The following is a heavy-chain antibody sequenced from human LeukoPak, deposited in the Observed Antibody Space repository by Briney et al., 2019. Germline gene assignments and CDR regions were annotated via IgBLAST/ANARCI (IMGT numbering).Heavy chain of an antibody. CDR3: ATMVAAFYYYYYMDV. V-gene: IGHV1-69*06. CDR2: IIPLYSTT. J-gene: IGHJ6*03. Sequence: SGKVSCKASGRTLTAFVITWVRQAPGQGLEWLGRIIPLYSTTNYAQNFRGKVTMTADNSTSTAYLELSSLRSEDTAVYYCATMVAAFYYYYYMDVWGNGTTVTASS. D-gene: IGHD2-15*01. CDR1: GRTLTAFV.